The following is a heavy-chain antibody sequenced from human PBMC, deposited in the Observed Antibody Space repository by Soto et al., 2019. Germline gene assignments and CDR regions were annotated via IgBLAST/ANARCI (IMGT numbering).Heavy chain of an antibody. D-gene: IGHD6-13*01. V-gene: IGHV3-30*18. CDR1: GFTFSSYG. CDR3: AKEGYSSSWPYYYYYYGMDV. J-gene: IGHJ6*02. Sequence: PGGSLRLSCAASGFTFSSYGMHWARQAPGKGLEWVAVISYDGSNKYYADSVKGRFTISRDNSKNTLYLQMNSLRAEDTAVYYCAKEGYSSSWPYYYYYYGMDVWGQGTTVTVSS. CDR2: ISYDGSNK.